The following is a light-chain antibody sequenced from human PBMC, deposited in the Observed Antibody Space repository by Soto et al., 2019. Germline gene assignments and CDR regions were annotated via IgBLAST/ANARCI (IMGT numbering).Light chain of an antibody. J-gene: IGKJ2*01. CDR3: LQDYIYQYT. V-gene: IGKV1-6*01. Sequence: IQMTQSPSSLSASVGDRVTITCRASQAIRNDLGWYQQKPGKVPKLLIYSASTLQSGVPSRFSGSGSGTDFTLTISSLQPEDFATYYCLQDYIYQYTFGQGTKLEIK. CDR2: SAS. CDR1: QAIRND.